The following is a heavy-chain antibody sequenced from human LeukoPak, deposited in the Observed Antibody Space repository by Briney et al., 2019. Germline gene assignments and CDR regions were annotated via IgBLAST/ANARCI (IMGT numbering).Heavy chain of an antibody. CDR2: TYYRSKWYN. CDR1: GDSVSINSAA. D-gene: IGHD6-6*01. V-gene: IGHV6-1*01. J-gene: IGHJ3*02. Sequence: SQTLSLTCAISGDSVSINSAAWNWIRQSPSRGLEWLGRTYYRSKWYNDYAVSVKRRITINPDTSKNQFSLQLNSVTPEDTAVYYCARDGEASIAALDAFDIWGQGTMVTVSS. CDR3: ARDGEASIAALDAFDI.